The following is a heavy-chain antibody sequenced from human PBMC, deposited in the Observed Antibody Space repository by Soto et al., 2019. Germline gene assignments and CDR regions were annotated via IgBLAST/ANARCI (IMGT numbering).Heavy chain of an antibody. CDR3: ARLTTYYYDTSGYGMDV. D-gene: IGHD3-22*01. CDR1: GYTFTIHW. V-gene: IGHV5-51*01. CDR2: IYPSDSDT. J-gene: IGHJ6*02. Sequence: GESLKISCEGFGYTFTIHWIAWVRQTPGKGLEWMGIIYPSDSDTRYSPSFEGQVTISADKSISTAYLQWSSLKASDSAKYYCARLTTYYYDTSGYGMDVWGQGTTVTVSS.